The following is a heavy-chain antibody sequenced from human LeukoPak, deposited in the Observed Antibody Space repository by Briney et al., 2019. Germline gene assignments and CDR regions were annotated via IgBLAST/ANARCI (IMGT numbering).Heavy chain of an antibody. CDR1: GFTFSSYW. Sequence: PGGSLRLSCAASGFTFSSYWMHWVRQAPGKGLVWVSRINTDGSRTSYADSVKGRFTISRDSAKNTLYLQMNSLRADDTAVYYCARPTTVVTPAGFDYWGQGTLVTVSS. D-gene: IGHD4-23*01. V-gene: IGHV3-74*01. J-gene: IGHJ4*02. CDR3: ARPTTVVTPAGFDY. CDR2: INTDGSRT.